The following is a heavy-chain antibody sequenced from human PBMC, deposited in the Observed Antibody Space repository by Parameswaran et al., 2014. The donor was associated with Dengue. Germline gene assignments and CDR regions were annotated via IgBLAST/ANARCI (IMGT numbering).Heavy chain of an antibody. Sequence: RWIRQPPGKGLEWIGEIYHSGSTNYNPSLKSRVTISVDKSKNQFSLKLSSVTAADTAVYYCARAVSPLWNFDYWGQGTLVTVSS. J-gene: IGHJ4*02. D-gene: IGHD2-21*01. V-gene: IGHV4-4*02. CDR3: ARAVSPLWNFDY. CDR2: IYHSGST.